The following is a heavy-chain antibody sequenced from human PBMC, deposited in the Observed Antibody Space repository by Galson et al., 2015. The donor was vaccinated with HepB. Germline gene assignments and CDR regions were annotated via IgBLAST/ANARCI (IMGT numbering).Heavy chain of an antibody. D-gene: IGHD2-21*01. J-gene: IGHJ4*02. CDR1: GFKFDDYS. CDR3: AKDVYRYSSDSPDISV. Sequence: SLRLSCAASGFKFDDYSMHWVRQAPGKGLEWVAGITWSSGNIGYADSVKGRFTISRDNAKNSLYLQLNSLSPEDTALYYCAKDVYRYSSDSPDISVWGQGTLVTVSS. V-gene: IGHV3-9*01. CDR2: ITWSSGNI.